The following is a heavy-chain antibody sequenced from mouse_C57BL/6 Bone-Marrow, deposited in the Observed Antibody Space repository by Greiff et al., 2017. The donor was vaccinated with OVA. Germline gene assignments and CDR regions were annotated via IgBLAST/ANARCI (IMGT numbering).Heavy chain of an antibody. CDR3: ARYPYYYGSSYYFDY. CDR1: GYTFTSYW. CDR2: IHPNSGST. Sequence: VQLQQPGAELVKPGASVKLSCKASGYTFTSYWMHWVKQRPGQGLEWIGMIHPNSGSTNYNEKFKSKATLTVDKSSSPAYMQLSSLTSEDSAVYYCARYPYYYGSSYYFDYWGQGTTLTVSS. V-gene: IGHV1-64*01. D-gene: IGHD1-1*01. J-gene: IGHJ2*01.